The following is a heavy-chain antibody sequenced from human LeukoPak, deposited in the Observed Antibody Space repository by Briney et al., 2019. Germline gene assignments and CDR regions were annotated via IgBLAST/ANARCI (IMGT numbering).Heavy chain of an antibody. CDR3: ARTLDCSSTSCYTEPNYYYYGMDV. CDR1: GYTFTGYY. J-gene: IGHJ6*02. Sequence: GASVKVSCKASGYTFTGYYMHWVRQAPGQGLEWMGWINPNSGGTNYAQKFQGWVTMTRDTSISTAYMELSRLRSDDTAVYYCARTLDCSSTSCYTEPNYYYYGMDVWGQGTTVTVSS. D-gene: IGHD2-2*02. CDR2: INPNSGGT. V-gene: IGHV1-2*04.